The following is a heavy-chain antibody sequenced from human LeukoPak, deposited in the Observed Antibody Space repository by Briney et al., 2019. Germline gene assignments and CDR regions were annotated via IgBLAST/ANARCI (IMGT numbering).Heavy chain of an antibody. Sequence: PGGSLRLSCAASGFTVSSNYMSWVRQAPGKGLEWVSSIFPSGDEIHYADSVRGRSTISRDNSKSTLSLQMNSLRAEDTAIYYCATYRQVLLPFESWGQGTLVTVSS. D-gene: IGHD2-8*02. CDR3: ATYRQVLLPFES. CDR2: IFPSGDEI. CDR1: GFTVSSNY. J-gene: IGHJ4*02. V-gene: IGHV3-53*01.